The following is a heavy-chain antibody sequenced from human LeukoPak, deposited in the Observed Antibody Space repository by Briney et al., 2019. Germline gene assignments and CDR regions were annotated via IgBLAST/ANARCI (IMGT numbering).Heavy chain of an antibody. CDR3: ARLGPTYYDFWSGYYRENYFDY. CDR1: GGSISSYY. J-gene: IGHJ4*02. V-gene: IGHV4-59*01. D-gene: IGHD3-3*01. Sequence: SETLSLTCTVSGGSISSYYWSWIRQPPGKGLEWIGYIYYSGSTNYNPSLKSRVTISVDTSKNQFSLKLSSVTAADTAVYYCARLGPTYYDFWSGYYRENYFDYWGQGTLVTVSS. CDR2: IYYSGST.